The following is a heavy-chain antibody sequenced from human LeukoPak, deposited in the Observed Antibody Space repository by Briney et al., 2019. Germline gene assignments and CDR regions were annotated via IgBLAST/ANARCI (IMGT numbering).Heavy chain of an antibody. CDR1: GGTFSSYA. CDR2: IIPIFGTA. CDR3: ARTTYYYDSSGHYRYAFDI. V-gene: IGHV1-69*13. Sequence: SVKVSCKASGGTFSSYAISWVRQAPGQGLEWMGGIIPIFGTANYAQKFQGRVTITADESTSTAYMELSSLRSEDTAVYYCARTTYYYDSSGHYRYAFDIWGQGTMVTVSS. J-gene: IGHJ3*02. D-gene: IGHD3-22*01.